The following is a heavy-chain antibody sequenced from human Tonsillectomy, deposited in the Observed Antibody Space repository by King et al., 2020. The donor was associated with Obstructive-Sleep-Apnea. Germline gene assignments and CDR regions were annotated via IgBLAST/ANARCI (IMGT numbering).Heavy chain of an antibody. D-gene: IGHD3-10*01. CDR3: ARDRRISLFRGFIGY. CDR2: INQDGSEK. V-gene: IGHV3-7*01. Sequence: DVQLVESGGGLGQPGGSLRLSCAGSGFTFSAYWMTWVRQAPGKGLEWVAKINQDGSEKNYVDSVKGRFIISRDNATNSLHLQMNSLRAEDTAVYYCARDRRISLFRGFIGYWGQGTLVTVAS. J-gene: IGHJ4*02. CDR1: GFTFSAYW.